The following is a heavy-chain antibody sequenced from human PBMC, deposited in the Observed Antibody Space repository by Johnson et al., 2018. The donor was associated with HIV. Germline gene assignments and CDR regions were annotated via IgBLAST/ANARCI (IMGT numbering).Heavy chain of an antibody. D-gene: IGHD1-14*01. CDR3: ARAHLVFPKNPFDI. CDR1: GFTFSSYG. Sequence: QVQLVESGGGVVQPGRSLRLSCAASGFTFSSYGMHWVRQAPGKGLEWVAVIWYDGSNKYYADSVKGRFTISRDNSKNTLYLQMNSLRAEDTAVYFCARAHLVFPKNPFDIWGQGTVVTVS. V-gene: IGHV3-33*01. CDR2: IWYDGSNK. J-gene: IGHJ3*02.